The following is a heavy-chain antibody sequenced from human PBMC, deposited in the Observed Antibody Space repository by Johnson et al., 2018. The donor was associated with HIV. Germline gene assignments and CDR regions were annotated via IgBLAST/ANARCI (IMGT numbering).Heavy chain of an antibody. V-gene: IGHV3-11*04. D-gene: IGHD6-13*01. J-gene: IGHJ3*02. CDR3: ARALKRIAAADDAFDI. Sequence: QVHLVESGGGLVKTGESLRLSCAASGFTFSNAWMSWVRQAPGKGLEWVSYISSSGSTIYYADSVKGRFTISRDNAKNSLYLQMNSLRAEDTAVYYCARALKRIAAADDAFDIWGQGTMVTVS. CDR2: ISSSGSTI. CDR1: GFTFSNAW.